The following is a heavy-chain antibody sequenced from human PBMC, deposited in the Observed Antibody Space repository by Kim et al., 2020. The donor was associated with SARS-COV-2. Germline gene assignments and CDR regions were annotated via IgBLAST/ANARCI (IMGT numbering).Heavy chain of an antibody. J-gene: IGHJ2*01. CDR2: SDGSHT. V-gene: IGHV3-74*01. Sequence: SDGSHTRDADSVKGRVNIDRDNAKNTLYLQKNSLRDEETDVYYCTRGCDLWGRGTLVTVSS. CDR3: TRGCDL.